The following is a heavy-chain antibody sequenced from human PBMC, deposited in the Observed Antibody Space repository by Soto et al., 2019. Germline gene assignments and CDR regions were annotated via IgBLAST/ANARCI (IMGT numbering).Heavy chain of an antibody. D-gene: IGHD2-21*01. CDR3: ARTVEYDSIPYYYADF. CDR1: GFTFTGYF. J-gene: IGHJ4*01. CDR2: INLNSGGT. Sequence: ASVKGSCKSSGFTFTGYFMRWVRQVPGQGLEWMGWINLNSGGTKYAQTIQGRGTMTTDTSTSTAYLELRSLRSDDTAVYYCARTVEYDSIPYYYADFWGQGPLVNVS. V-gene: IGHV1-2*02.